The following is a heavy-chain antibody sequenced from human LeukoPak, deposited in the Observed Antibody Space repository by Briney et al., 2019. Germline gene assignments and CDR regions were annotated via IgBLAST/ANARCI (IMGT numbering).Heavy chain of an antibody. CDR1: GGSISSGGYY. Sequence: SETLSLTCTVSGGSISSGGYYWSWIRQHPGKGLEWIGYIYYSGGTYYNPSLKSRVTISVDTSKNRFSLKLSSVTAADTAVYYCAGGEGYYDSSGYYYQVPFFDYWGQGTLVTVSS. J-gene: IGHJ4*02. CDR3: AGGEGYYDSSGYYYQVPFFDY. V-gene: IGHV4-31*03. D-gene: IGHD3-22*01. CDR2: IYYSGGT.